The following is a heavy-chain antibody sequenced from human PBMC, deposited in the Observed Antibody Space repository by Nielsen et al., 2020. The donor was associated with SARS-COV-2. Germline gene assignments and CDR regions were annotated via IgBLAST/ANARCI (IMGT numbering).Heavy chain of an antibody. J-gene: IGHJ4*02. Sequence: GESLKISCAASGFTFSSYAMHWVRQPPGKGLEWVALISYDGSNKYYADSVKGRFTISRDNSKNTLYLQMNSLRAEDTAVYYCAKGGWYYYDSSGYHGEVDYWGQGTLVTVSS. CDR3: AKGGWYYYDSSGYHGEVDY. CDR1: GFTFSSYA. D-gene: IGHD3-22*01. V-gene: IGHV3-30-3*01. CDR2: ISYDGSNK.